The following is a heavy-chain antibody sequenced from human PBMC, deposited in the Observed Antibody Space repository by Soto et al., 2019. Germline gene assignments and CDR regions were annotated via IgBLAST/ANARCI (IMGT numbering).Heavy chain of an antibody. D-gene: IGHD6-13*01. J-gene: IGHJ5*01. Sequence: QVQLQESGPGLVKPSDTLSLTCAVSGYSISSNNWWGWIRQPPGKGLEWIGHMFYSGRTYYNPSLKSRVTMSMDTSKIQFSLKLSSVTAVDTAVYYCARTAGYSSSWYKDWFDSWGQGTLVTVSS. CDR1: GYSISSNNW. V-gene: IGHV4-28*01. CDR2: MFYSGRT. CDR3: ARTAGYSSSWYKDWFDS.